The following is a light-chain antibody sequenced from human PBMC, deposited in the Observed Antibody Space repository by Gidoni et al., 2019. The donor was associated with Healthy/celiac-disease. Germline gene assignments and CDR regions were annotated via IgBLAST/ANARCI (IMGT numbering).Light chain of an antibody. J-gene: IGKJ1*01. V-gene: IGKV3-15*01. Sequence: EIVMTQSPATLSVSPGERATLSCRASQSVSSNLAWYQQKPGQAPRLLICGASTRATGIPARFSGSGSGTEFTLTISSLQSEDFAVYYCQQYNNWPGTFGQGTKVEIK. CDR3: QQYNNWPGT. CDR1: QSVSSN. CDR2: GAS.